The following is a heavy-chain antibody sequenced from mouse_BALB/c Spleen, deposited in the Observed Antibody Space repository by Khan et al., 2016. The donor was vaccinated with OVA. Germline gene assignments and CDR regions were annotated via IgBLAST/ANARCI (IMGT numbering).Heavy chain of an antibody. CDR2: ISTGGHYT. J-gene: IGHJ3*01. V-gene: IGHV5-6*02. CDR1: GFTFSTYG. Sequence: EVELVESGGDLVKPGGSLKLSCAASGFTFSTYGMSWVRQTPDKRLEWVANISTGGHYTYYPDSVKGRFTISRANAKNTLYLQMTSLKSEDTAMFYCARLAYYYDSEGFAYWGQGTLVTVSA. CDR3: ARLAYYYDSEGFAY. D-gene: IGHD1-1*01.